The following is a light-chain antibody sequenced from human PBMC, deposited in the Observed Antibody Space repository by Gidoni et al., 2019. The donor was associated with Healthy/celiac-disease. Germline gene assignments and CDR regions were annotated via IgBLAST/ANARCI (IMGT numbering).Light chain of an antibody. CDR1: QSVSSN. Sequence: EIVMTQSPATLSVSPGERATLPGRASQSVSSNLAWYQQKPGQAPSLLIYGASTRATGIPARFSGSGSGTEFTLTISSLQSEDFAVYYCQQYNNWPPLTFGGGTKVEIK. CDR3: QQYNNWPPLT. CDR2: GAS. V-gene: IGKV3-15*01. J-gene: IGKJ4*01.